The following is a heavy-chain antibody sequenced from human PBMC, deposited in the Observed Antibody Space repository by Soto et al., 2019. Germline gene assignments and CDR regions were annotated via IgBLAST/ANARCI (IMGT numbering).Heavy chain of an antibody. CDR3: AREGPESSFNYYGMDV. D-gene: IGHD6-13*01. J-gene: IGHJ6*02. CDR1: GFTFSSYA. Sequence: LRLSCAASGFTFSSYAMHWVRQAPGKGLEWVAVISYDGSNKYYADSVKGRFTISRDNSKNTLYLQMNSLRAEDTAVYYCAREGPESSFNYYGMDVWGQGTTVTVSS. CDR2: ISYDGSNK. V-gene: IGHV3-30-3*01.